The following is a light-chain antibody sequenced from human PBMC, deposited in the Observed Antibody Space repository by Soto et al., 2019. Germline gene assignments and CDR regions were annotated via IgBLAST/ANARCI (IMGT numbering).Light chain of an antibody. CDR2: ANS. CDR1: SSNIGAGYD. J-gene: IGLJ2*01. CDR3: QSYDSSLSGVV. Sequence: QSVLTQPPSVSGAPGQRVTISCTGSSSNIGAGYDVHWYLQLPGTAPKLLIYANSNRPSGVPDRFSGSKSGTSASLAITGLQAEDEADYYCQSYDSSLSGVVFGGGTKVTVL. V-gene: IGLV1-40*01.